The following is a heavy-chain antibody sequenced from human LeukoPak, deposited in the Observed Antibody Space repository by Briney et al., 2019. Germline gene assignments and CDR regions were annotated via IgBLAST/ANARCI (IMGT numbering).Heavy chain of an antibody. J-gene: IGHJ4*02. Sequence: SGTLSLTCAVSGGSISSSNWWSWVRQPPGKGLEWIGEINHSGSTNYNPSLKSRVTISVDTSKSQFSLRLSSVTAADTAVYYCARLAGDYFDYWGQGTLVTVSS. D-gene: IGHD6-19*01. V-gene: IGHV4-4*02. CDR3: ARLAGDYFDY. CDR2: INHSGST. CDR1: GGSISSSNW.